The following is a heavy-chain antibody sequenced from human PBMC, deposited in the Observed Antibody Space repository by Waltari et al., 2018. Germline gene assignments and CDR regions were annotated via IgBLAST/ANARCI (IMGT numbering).Heavy chain of an antibody. CDR1: GYTFRDFY. CDR3: AVQTHSFYFDY. D-gene: IGHD3-16*02. Sequence: QVQLVQSGAEVKKPGASVKVSCKASGYTFRDFYIHWVRQAPGQGLEWMGRISPMSGGTHYAQKLQGRVTMTSDTSISTAYMELTVLTSDDTAVFYCAVQTHSFYFDYWGQGTPVTVSS. CDR2: ISPMSGGT. J-gene: IGHJ4*02. V-gene: IGHV1-2*06.